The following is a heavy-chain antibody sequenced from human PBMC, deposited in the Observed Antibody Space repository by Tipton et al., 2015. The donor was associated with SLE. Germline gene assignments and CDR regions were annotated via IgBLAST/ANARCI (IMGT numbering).Heavy chain of an antibody. CDR3: ARSIAAREFDY. V-gene: IGHV4-59*11. Sequence: LRLSCTVSGGSISSHYWSWIRQPPGKGLEWIGYIYYSGSTNYNPSLKSRVTMSVDTSKNQFSLTLSSVTAADTAVYYCARSIAAREFDYWGQGTLVTVSS. J-gene: IGHJ4*02. CDR1: GGSISSHY. CDR2: IYYSGST. D-gene: IGHD6-6*01.